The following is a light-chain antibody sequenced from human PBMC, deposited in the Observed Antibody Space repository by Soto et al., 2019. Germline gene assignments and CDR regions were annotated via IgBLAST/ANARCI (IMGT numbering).Light chain of an antibody. CDR1: SSNIGGNS. CDR3: GSWDSSLSAYV. J-gene: IGLJ1*01. CDR2: DDN. Sequence: VLTQPPSVSAAPGQKVTISCSGSSSNIGGNSVSWYQQLPGTAPKLLIYDDNKRPSGIPDRFSDSKSGTSATLGITGFQTGDEADYYCGSWDSSLSAYVFGTGTKVTVL. V-gene: IGLV1-51*01.